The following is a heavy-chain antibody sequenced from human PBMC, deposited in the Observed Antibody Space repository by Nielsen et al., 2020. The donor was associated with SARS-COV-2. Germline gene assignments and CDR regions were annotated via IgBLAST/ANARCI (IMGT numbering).Heavy chain of an antibody. V-gene: IGHV3-30-3*01. CDR3: ATWGAVAGTGFDY. CDR2: ISYDGSNK. Sequence: GGSLRLSCAASGFTFSSYAMHWVRQAPGKGLEWVAVISYDGSNKYYADSVKGRFTISRDNSKNTLYLQMNSLRAEDTAVYYCATWGAVAGTGFDYWGQGTLVTVSS. D-gene: IGHD6-19*01. J-gene: IGHJ4*02. CDR1: GFTFSSYA.